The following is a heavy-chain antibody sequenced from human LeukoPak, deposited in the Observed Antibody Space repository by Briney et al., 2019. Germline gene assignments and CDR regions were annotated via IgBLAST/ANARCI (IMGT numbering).Heavy chain of an antibody. D-gene: IGHD1-14*01. CDR2: INHSGST. J-gene: IGHJ6*03. V-gene: IGHV4-34*01. CDR1: GGSSSGYY. CDR3: ARAGRISGTITYYYYYYYMDV. Sequence: SETLSLTCAVYGGSSSGYYWSWIRQPPGKGLEWIGEINHSGSTNYNPSLKSRVTISVDTSKNQFSLKLSSVTAADTAVYYCARAGRISGTITYYYYYYYMDVWGKGTTVTVSS.